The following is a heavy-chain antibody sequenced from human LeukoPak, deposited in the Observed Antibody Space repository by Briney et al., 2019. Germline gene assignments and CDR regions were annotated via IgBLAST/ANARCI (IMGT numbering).Heavy chain of an antibody. Sequence: ASETLSLTCTVSDYSISSGYYWGWIRPSPGKGLEWIGSIYHSGSTYYNPSLKSRITISVNTSKNQFSLKLSSVTAADTAVYYCAREGRPDSSGYYYHSWGQGTLVTVSS. V-gene: IGHV4-38-2*02. D-gene: IGHD3-22*01. CDR3: AREGRPDSSGYYYHS. CDR2: IYHSGST. CDR1: DYSISSGYY. J-gene: IGHJ4*02.